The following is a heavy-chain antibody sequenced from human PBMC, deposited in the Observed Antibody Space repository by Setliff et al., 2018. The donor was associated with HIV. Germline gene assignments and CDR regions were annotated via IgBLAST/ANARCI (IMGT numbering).Heavy chain of an antibody. CDR3: VIFSYSSG. CDR1: GFTFSRFW. J-gene: IGHJ4*02. CDR2: INNDTTTT. V-gene: IGHV3-74*01. D-gene: IGHD1-26*01. Sequence: GGSLRLSCAASGFTFSRFWMHWVRQAPGQGLVWVSGINNDTTTTTYADSVKGRFSISRDNAKNTLYLEMNGLRGEDTAVYYCVIFSYSSGWGQGAQVTVSS.